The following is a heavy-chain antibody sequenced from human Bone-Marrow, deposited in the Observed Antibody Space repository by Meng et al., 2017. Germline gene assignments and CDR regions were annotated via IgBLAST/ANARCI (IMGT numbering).Heavy chain of an antibody. J-gene: IGHJ1*01. CDR2: INPNSGGT. CDR1: RYTFSGHN. V-gene: IGHV1-2*06. CDR3: ARDPFPWFGEPGDAEYFQH. D-gene: IGHD3-10*01. Sequence: ASVKVSCKSSRYTFSGHNIHWVRQAPGQGLEWMGRINPNSGGTNYAQKFQGRVTMTRDTSISTAYMELSRLRSDDTAVYYCARDPFPWFGEPGDAEYFQHWGHGTQV.